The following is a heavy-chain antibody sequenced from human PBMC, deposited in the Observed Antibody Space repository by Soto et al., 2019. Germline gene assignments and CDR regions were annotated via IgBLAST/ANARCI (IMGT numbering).Heavy chain of an antibody. Sequence: EVQLVETGGGLIQPGGSVRLSCAASGFTVISNYMSWVRQAPGKGLEWVSVIYSGGSTYYADSVKGRFTISRDNSKNTLYLQMNSLRAEDPAVYYCASGSTGTTPYWGQGTLVTVSS. J-gene: IGHJ4*02. CDR1: GFTVISNY. V-gene: IGHV3-53*02. CDR2: IYSGGST. CDR3: ASGSTGTTPY. D-gene: IGHD1-7*01.